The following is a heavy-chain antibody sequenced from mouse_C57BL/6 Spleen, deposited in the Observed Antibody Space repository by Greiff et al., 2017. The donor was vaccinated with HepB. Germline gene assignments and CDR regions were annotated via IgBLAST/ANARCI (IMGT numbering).Heavy chain of an antibody. CDR2: IDPSDSYT. V-gene: IGHV1-50*01. Sequence: QVQLQQPGAELVKPGASVKLSCKASGYTFTSYWMQWVKQRPGQGLEWIGEIDPSDSYTNYNQKFKGKATLTVDTSSSTAYMQLSSLTSEDSAVYYCARTRGSRTFDYWGQGTTLTVSS. D-gene: IGHD1-1*01. CDR1: GYTFTSYW. CDR3: ARTRGSRTFDY. J-gene: IGHJ2*01.